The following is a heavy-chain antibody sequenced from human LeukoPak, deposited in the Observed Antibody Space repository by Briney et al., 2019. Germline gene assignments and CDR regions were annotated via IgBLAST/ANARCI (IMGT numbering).Heavy chain of an antibody. CDR1: GGTFSSYA. D-gene: IGHD5-18*01. Sequence: SVKVSCKASGGTFSSYAISWVRQAPGQGLEWMGGIIPIFGTSNYAQKFQGRVTITADESTSTAYMELSSLRSEDTAVYYCARAGTAMAPHGVSVYWGQGTLVTVSS. CDR3: ARAGTAMAPHGVSVY. CDR2: IIPIFGTS. J-gene: IGHJ4*02. V-gene: IGHV1-69*13.